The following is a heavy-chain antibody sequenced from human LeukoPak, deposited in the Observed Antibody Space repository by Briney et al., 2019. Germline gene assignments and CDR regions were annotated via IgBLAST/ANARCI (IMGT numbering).Heavy chain of an antibody. J-gene: IGHJ4*02. CDR3: ARDETTPLPGAY. Sequence: PSETLSLXCAVYGGSFSGYYWNWIRQPPGKGLEWIGEINHSGSTHYNPSLKSRVTMSVDTSKNQFSMKLSSVTAADTAVYYCARDETTPLPGAYWGQGTLVTVSS. CDR2: INHSGST. CDR1: GGSFSGYY. V-gene: IGHV4-34*01. D-gene: IGHD4-17*01.